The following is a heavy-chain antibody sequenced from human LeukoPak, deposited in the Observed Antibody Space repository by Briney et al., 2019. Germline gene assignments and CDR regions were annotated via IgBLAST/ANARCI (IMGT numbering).Heavy chain of an antibody. Sequence: GGSLRLSCAASGFTFSSYGMHWVRQAPGKGLEWVSAISGSGGSTYYADSVKGRFTISRDNSMNRLYLQMNSLRAEDTAVYYCATGAYFADWGQGTLVTVSS. J-gene: IGHJ4*02. CDR1: GFTFSSYG. V-gene: IGHV3-23*01. D-gene: IGHD2-21*01. CDR3: ATGAYFAD. CDR2: ISGSGGST.